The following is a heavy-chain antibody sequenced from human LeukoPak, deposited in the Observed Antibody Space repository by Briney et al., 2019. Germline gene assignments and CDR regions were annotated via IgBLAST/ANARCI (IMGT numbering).Heavy chain of an antibody. J-gene: IGHJ3*02. D-gene: IGHD2-21*02. CDR1: GYTFTSYY. CDR3: ARDCGGDCYSDDAFDI. CDR2: LNPSGGST. Sequence: ASVKVSCKASGYTFTSYYMHWVRQAPGQGLEWMGMLNPSGGSTSYAQKFQGRVAMTRDTSTSTAYMELSSLRSEDTAVYYCARDCGGDCYSDDAFDIWGQGTMVTVSS. V-gene: IGHV1-46*01.